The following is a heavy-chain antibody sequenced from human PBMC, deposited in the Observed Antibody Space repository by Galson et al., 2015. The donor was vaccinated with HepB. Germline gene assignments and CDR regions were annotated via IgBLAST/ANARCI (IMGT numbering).Heavy chain of an antibody. CDR2: IYWDDDK. CDR3: AHRLRADAFDV. V-gene: IGHV2-5*02. CDR1: GFSLRTGVEG. Sequence: PALVKPTQTLTLTCSFSGFSLRTGVEGVSWFRQPPGKALEWLALIYWDDDKRYSPALKNRLTITKDTSKKQVVLKVTNMDPGDTARYFCAHRLRADAFDVWGQGTVVTVSS. J-gene: IGHJ3*01.